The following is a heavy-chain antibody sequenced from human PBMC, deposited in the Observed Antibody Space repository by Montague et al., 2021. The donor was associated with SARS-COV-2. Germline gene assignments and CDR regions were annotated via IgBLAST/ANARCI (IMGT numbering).Heavy chain of an antibody. D-gene: IGHD4-23*01. Sequence: ETLSLTCAVYGGSFSGYYWTWIRQSPGKGLEWIAEINHSGTTNYNFNPSLRSRVTISVDTSKSQFSLKLSSVAAADTGVYYCARWDPQTLTLIGLRGKSASDYWGQGTLVTVSS. CDR1: GGSFSGYY. CDR2: INHSGTT. CDR3: ARWDPQTLTLIGLRGKSASDY. J-gene: IGHJ4*02. V-gene: IGHV4-34*01.